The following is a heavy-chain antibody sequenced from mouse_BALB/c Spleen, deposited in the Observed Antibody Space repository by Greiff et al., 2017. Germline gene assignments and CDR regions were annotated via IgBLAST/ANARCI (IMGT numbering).Heavy chain of an antibody. J-gene: IGHJ3*01. D-gene: IGHD2-2*01. CDR2: ILPGSGST. CDR3: ARLWLRRETWFAY. CDR1: GYTFSSYW. V-gene: IGHV1-9*01. Sequence: VQLQESGAELMKPGASVKISCKATGYTFSSYWIEWVKQRPGHGLEWIGEILPGSGSTNYNEKFKGKATFTADTSSNTAYMQLSSLTSEDSAVYYCARLWLRRETWFAYWGQGTLVTVSA.